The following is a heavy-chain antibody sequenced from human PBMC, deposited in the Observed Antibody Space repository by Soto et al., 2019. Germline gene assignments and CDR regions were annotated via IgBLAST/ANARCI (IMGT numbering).Heavy chain of an antibody. V-gene: IGHV3-23*01. CDR3: AKGMSHHSPRGVDY. J-gene: IGHJ4*02. CDR2: ITGSGGST. CDR1: GFTFSSYA. Sequence: EVQLLESGGGLVQPGGSLRLSCAASGFTFSSYAMSWVRQAPGKGLEWVSAITGSGGSTYYADYVKGRFTISRDNSKNTLYLQMNSLRDEDTAVYYCAKGMSHHSPRGVDYWGQGTLVTVSS.